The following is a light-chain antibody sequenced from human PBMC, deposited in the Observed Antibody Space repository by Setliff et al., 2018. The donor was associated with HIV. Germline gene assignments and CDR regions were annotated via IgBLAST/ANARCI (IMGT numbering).Light chain of an antibody. CDR1: NSDVGTYNL. V-gene: IGLV2-23*02. Sequence: QSALAQPASVSGSPGQSITISCTGTNSDVGTYNLVPWYQQHPGKAPKLMIYEVTKRPSGVSNRFSGSKSDNTASLTISGLQAEDEADYYCCSYTSSSTPVVFGGGTK. CDR3: CSYTSSSTPVV. CDR2: EVT. J-gene: IGLJ2*01.